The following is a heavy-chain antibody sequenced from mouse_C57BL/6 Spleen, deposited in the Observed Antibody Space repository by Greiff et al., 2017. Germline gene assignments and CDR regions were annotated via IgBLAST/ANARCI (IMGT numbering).Heavy chain of an antibody. Sequence: VQLQQSDAELVKPGASVKISCKVSGYAFTDHTIHWMKQRPEQGLEWIGYIYPGGGSTKYNEKFKGKATLTADKSSSTAYMQLNSLTSEDAADYCGAKERVRVKDAMDYWGQGTSVTVSA. CDR3: AKERVRVKDAMDY. CDR1: GYAFTDHT. CDR2: IYPGGGST. V-gene: IGHV1-78*01. J-gene: IGHJ4*01. D-gene: IGHD2-1*01.